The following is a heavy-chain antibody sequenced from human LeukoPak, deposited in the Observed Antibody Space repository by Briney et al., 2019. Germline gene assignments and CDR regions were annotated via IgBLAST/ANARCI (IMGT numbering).Heavy chain of an antibody. V-gene: IGHV1-2*02. D-gene: IGHD3-10*01. CDR3: ARYGSGSYQEHYFDY. CDR2: INPNSGGT. CDR1: GYTFTGYY. J-gene: IGHJ4*02. Sequence: GASVKVSCKASGYTFTGYYMHWVRQAPGQGLEWMGWINPNSGGTNYAQKLQGRVTMTTDTSTSTAYMELRSLRSDDTAVYYCARYGSGSYQEHYFDYWGQGTLVTVSS.